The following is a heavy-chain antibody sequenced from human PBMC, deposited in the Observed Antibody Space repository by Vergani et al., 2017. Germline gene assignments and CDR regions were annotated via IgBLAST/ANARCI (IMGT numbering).Heavy chain of an antibody. Sequence: QVQLQESGPGLVRPSETLSLTCTVSGGSLSGYYWNWIRQTPGEGLEWIGYVEDSGYFNYNPSLKTRVSMSSDTPNNQFSLMLSSVTVADTAGYYCARSIVSRNPPDYFDNWGQGTLVTVSS. CDR2: VEDSGYF. CDR1: GGSLSGYY. D-gene: IGHD1-14*01. CDR3: ARSIVSRNPPDYFDN. V-gene: IGHV4-59*01. J-gene: IGHJ4*02.